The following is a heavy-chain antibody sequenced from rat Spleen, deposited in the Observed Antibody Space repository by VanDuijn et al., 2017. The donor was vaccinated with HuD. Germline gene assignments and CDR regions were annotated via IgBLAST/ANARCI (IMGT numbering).Heavy chain of an antibody. J-gene: IGHJ3*01. Sequence: EVQLVESGGGLVQPGRSLKLSCVASGFTFNNYWMTWIRQAPGMGLEWIASITNSGGSAFYPDSVKGRFTISRDNAKSTLYLQMNSLRSEDTATYYCTTSRYIPFAYWGQGTLVTVSS. CDR1: GFTFNNYW. V-gene: IGHV5-31*01. CDR2: ITNSGGSA. D-gene: IGHD1-8*01. CDR3: TTSRYIPFAY.